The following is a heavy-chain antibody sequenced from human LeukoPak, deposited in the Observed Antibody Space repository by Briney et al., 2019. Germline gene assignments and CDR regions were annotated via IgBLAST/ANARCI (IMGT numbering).Heavy chain of an antibody. D-gene: IGHD6-13*01. J-gene: IGHJ3*02. CDR1: GGTFSSYA. CDR3: AREMPAAAGSDAFDI. V-gene: IGHV1-69*06. CDR2: IIPIFGTA. Sequence: ASVKVSCKASGGTFSSYAISWVRQAPGQGLEWMGGIIPIFGTANYAQKLQGRVTMTADTSTSTAYMDLRSLRSDDTAVYYCAREMPAAAGSDAFDIWGQGTMVTVSS.